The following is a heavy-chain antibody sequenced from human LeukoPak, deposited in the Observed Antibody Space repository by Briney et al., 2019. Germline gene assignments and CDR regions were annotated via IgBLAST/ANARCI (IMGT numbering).Heavy chain of an antibody. D-gene: IGHD5-12*01. CDR2: IYPGDSSI. CDR3: ARVDRRGYSDYTAILPDY. V-gene: IGHV5-51*01. J-gene: IGHJ4*02. CDR1: GYNFISNW. Sequence: GESLKISCQGSGYNFISNWIGWVRQMPGKGLECMGIIYPGDSSIIYSPSFQAQVTISADKSISTAYLQWTSLKASDTPMYYCARVDRRGYSDYTAILPDYWGQGTLVTVSS.